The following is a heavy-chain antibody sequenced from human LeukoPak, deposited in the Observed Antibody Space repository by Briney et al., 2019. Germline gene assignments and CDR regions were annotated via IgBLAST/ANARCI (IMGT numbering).Heavy chain of an antibody. Sequence: SETLSLTCTVSGGSISSSSYYWGWIRQPPGKGLEWIASIYSSGSTFYNPSLNSGVTISIDTSKNQFSLQLSSVTAADTAVYYCARDHSSSSWMDAFEIWGPGMKVIVSS. D-gene: IGHD6-6*01. CDR3: ARDHSSSSWMDAFEI. J-gene: IGHJ3*02. CDR1: GGSISSSSYY. CDR2: IYSSGST. V-gene: IGHV4-39*07.